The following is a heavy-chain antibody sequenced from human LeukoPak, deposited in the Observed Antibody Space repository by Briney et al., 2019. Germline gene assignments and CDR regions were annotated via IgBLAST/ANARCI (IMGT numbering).Heavy chain of an antibody. V-gene: IGHV3-7*01. D-gene: IGHD1-14*01. Sequence: QLGGSLRLSCAASGFTFSSYAMSWVRQAPGKGLEWVANINEDGGERHYVDTVKGRFTISRDNAKNSLYLQMNSLRAEDTAVYYCARGGNLENWGRGTLVTVSS. J-gene: IGHJ4*02. CDR3: ARGGNLEN. CDR2: INEDGGER. CDR1: GFTFSSYA.